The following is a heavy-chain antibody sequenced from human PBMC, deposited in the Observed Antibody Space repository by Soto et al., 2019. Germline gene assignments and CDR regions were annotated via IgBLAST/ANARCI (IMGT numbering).Heavy chain of an antibody. Sequence: GSGPTLVNPTQTLTLTCTVSGFSLSGTGMRVTWIRQPPGKALEWLARIDWEDTKLYSTSLKTRLSISKDTSKNQVVLTMTTMDPADTATYYCARAFYGMDVWGPGTTVTVSS. CDR2: IDWEDTK. CDR3: ARAFYGMDV. V-gene: IGHV2-70*04. J-gene: IGHJ6*02. CDR1: GFSLSGTGMR.